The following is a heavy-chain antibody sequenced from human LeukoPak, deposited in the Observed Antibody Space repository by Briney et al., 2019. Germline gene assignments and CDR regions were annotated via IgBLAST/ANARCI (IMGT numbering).Heavy chain of an antibody. V-gene: IGHV3-30*02. CDR1: GFTFDSYG. Sequence: GGSLRLSCAASGFTFDSYGMHWVRQAPGKGLEWVAFIRSDGNNKYYADSVKGRFTISRDNSKNTLYLQMNSLRAEDTAVYYCARRAGAYSHPYDYWGQGTLVTVSS. J-gene: IGHJ4*02. CDR3: ARRAGAYSHPYDY. D-gene: IGHD4/OR15-4a*01. CDR2: IRSDGNNK.